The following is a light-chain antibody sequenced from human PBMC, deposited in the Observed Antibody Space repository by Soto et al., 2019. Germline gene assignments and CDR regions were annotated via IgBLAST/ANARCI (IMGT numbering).Light chain of an antibody. Sequence: QSALTQPPSASGSPGQSVAISCTGTSSDVGGYNYVSWYQQHPGKAPKLMIYEVNKRPSGVPDRFSGSRSGTSASLAISGLQSEDEADYYCATWDDSVYVFGTGTKLTVL. CDR3: ATWDDSVYV. V-gene: IGLV2-8*01. CDR1: SSDVGGYNY. CDR2: EVN. J-gene: IGLJ1*01.